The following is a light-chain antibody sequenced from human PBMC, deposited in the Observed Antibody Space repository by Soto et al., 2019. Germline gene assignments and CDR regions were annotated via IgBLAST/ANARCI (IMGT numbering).Light chain of an antibody. V-gene: IGKV1-5*01. Sequence: DIQMTQSPSTLSASVGDRVTITCRASQTVSSWLAWYQQKPGKAPKLLIYDASNLESGVPSRFSGSGSGTEFTLTISNLQPDDFATYYCQQYETFSGTFGPGTKVDIK. J-gene: IGKJ1*01. CDR2: DAS. CDR1: QTVSSW. CDR3: QQYETFSGT.